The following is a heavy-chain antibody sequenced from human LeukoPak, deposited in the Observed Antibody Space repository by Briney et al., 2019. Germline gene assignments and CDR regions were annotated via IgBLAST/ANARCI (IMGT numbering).Heavy chain of an antibody. CDR2: IYPGDPDT. Sequence: GESLKISCKGSGYSFTSYWIGWVRQMPGKGLEWMGIIYPGDPDTRYSPSFQGQVTISADKSISTAYLQWSSLKASDTAMYYCARRAARNYYYYGMDVWGQGTTVTVSS. J-gene: IGHJ6*02. D-gene: IGHD6-6*01. CDR3: ARRAARNYYYYGMDV. CDR1: GYSFTSYW. V-gene: IGHV5-51*01.